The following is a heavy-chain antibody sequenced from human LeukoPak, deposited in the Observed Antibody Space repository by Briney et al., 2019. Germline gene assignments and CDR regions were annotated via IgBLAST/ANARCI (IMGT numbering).Heavy chain of an antibody. J-gene: IGHJ4*02. Sequence: GGSLRLSCATSGFTFSNYVMSWVRQAPGEGLEWVSAITGSADDTYYADSVKGRFTISRDNSKNTLYPQMNSLRAEDTAVYYCAKASGASRPYYFDYWGQGTLVTVSS. D-gene: IGHD3-10*01. CDR3: AKASGASRPYYFDY. V-gene: IGHV3-23*01. CDR1: GFTFSNYV. CDR2: ITGSADDT.